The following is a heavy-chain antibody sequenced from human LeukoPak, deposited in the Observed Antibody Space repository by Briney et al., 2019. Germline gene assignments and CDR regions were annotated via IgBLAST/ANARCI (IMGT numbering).Heavy chain of an antibody. CDR1: GFTFSSYG. Sequence: GGSLRLSCAASGFTFSSYGMHWVRQAPGKGLEWVAVISYDGSNKYYADSVKGRFTISRDNSKNTLYLQMNSLRAEDTAVYYCAKIKPWDSSGRYADYWGQGTLVTVSS. V-gene: IGHV3-30*18. CDR2: ISYDGSNK. CDR3: AKIKPWDSSGRYADY. D-gene: IGHD6-19*01. J-gene: IGHJ4*02.